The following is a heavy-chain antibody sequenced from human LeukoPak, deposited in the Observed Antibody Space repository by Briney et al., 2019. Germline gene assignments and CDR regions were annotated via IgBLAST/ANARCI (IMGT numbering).Heavy chain of an antibody. J-gene: IGHJ3*02. V-gene: IGHV5-51*01. Sequence: GESLKISCKGSGYSFTSYWIGWVRQMPGKGLEWMGIIYPGDSDTRYSPSFQGQVTISADKSISTAYLQWSSLKASDTAMYYCARAFPYFCSGDSCYSYAFDIWGQGTMVTVSS. CDR1: GYSFTSYW. CDR2: IYPGDSDT. CDR3: ARAFPYFCSGDSCYSYAFDI. D-gene: IGHD2-15*01.